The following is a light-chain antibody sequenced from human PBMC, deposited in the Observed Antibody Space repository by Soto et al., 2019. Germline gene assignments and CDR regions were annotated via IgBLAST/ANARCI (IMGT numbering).Light chain of an antibody. CDR1: SSDVGGYNY. V-gene: IGLV2-8*01. CDR3: SSYGGSNTVV. CDR2: EVS. Sequence: QSVLTQPPSASGSPGQSVTISCSESSSDVGGYNYVSWYQQHPGKAPKLMIYEVSKRPSGVPDRLSGSKSGNTASLSVSGLQAEDEADYYCSSYGGSNTVVFGGGTKLTVL. J-gene: IGLJ2*01.